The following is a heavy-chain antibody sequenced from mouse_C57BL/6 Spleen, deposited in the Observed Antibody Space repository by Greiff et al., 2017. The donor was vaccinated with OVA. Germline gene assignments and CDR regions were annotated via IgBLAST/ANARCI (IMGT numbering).Heavy chain of an antibody. CDR2: ISSGSSTI. V-gene: IGHV5-17*01. D-gene: IGHD2-3*01. CDR1: GFTFSDYG. J-gene: IGHJ3*01. Sequence: EVMLVESGGGLVKPGGSLKLSCAASGFTFSDYGMHWVRQAPEKGLEWVAYISSGSSTIYYADTVKGRFTISRDNAKNTLFLQMTSLRSEDTAMYYCAKGGGYYWFAYWGQGTLVTVSA. CDR3: AKGGGYYWFAY.